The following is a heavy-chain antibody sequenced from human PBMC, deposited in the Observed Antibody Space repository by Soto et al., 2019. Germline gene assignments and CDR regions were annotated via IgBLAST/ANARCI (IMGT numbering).Heavy chain of an antibody. D-gene: IGHD3-3*01. V-gene: IGHV4-39*01. CDR3: ARHLRSDVVLRFLEWGHSWFDP. Sequence: PSETLSLTCTVSGDSFSSKNGYWGWIRQTPGKGLQWIATVYYSGGTYYNPTLKSRVTMSVDTSKNQFSLRLSSVTAADTAIYYCARHLRSDVVLRFLEWGHSWFDPWGQGSLVTVSS. J-gene: IGHJ5*02. CDR1: GDSFSSKNGY. CDR2: VYYSGGT.